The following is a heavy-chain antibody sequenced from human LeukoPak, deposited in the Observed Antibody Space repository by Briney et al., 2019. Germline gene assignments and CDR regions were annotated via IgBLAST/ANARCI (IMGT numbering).Heavy chain of an antibody. CDR3: ARDHCSSTSCYAYYYYGMDV. Sequence: GRSLRLSCAASGFTFSSYGMHWVRQAPGKGLEWVAVIWYDGSNKYYADSVKGRFTISRDNSKYTLYLQMNSLRAEDTAVYYCARDHCSSTSCYAYYYYGMDVWGKGTTVTVPS. V-gene: IGHV3-33*01. CDR2: IWYDGSNK. CDR1: GFTFSSYG. D-gene: IGHD2-2*01. J-gene: IGHJ6*04.